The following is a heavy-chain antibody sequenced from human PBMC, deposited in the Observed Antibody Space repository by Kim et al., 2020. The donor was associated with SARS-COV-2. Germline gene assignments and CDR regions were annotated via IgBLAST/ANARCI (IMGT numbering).Heavy chain of an antibody. D-gene: IGHD4-17*01. CDR1: GFTFSSYG. V-gene: IGHV3-30*03. Sequence: GGSLRLSCAASGFTFSSYGMHWVRQAPGKGLEWVAVIPYDGRNKYYADSVKGRFTISRDNSKNTLYLQMNSLRVEDTAVYYCASFGSLGDRHSDYWGQGTLVTVSS. CDR3: ASFGSLGDRHSDY. CDR2: IPYDGRNK. J-gene: IGHJ4*02.